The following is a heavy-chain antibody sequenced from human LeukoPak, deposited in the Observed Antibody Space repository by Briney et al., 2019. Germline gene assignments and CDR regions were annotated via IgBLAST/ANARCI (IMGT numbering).Heavy chain of an antibody. V-gene: IGHV3-74*01. CDR2: IKYDASST. J-gene: IGHJ4*02. CDR1: GFTFSSHW. Sequence: GGSLGLSCADSGFTFSSHWMHWVRQAPGKGLVWVSRIKYDASSTSYADSVKGRFTISRDNAKNTLYLQMNSLRAEDTAVYYCARGATYAYYQDYWGQGTLVAVSS. D-gene: IGHD1-26*01. CDR3: ARGATYAYYQDY.